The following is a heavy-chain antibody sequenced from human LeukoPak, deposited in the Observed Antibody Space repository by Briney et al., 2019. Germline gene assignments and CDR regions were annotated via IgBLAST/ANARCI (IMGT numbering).Heavy chain of an antibody. D-gene: IGHD3-10*01. CDR1: GFTFSSYS. CDR3: ARDPAYYYGSGGNY. CDR2: ISSSSSTI. Sequence: GGSLRLSCAASGFTFSSYSMNWVRQPPGKGLEWVSYISSSSSTIYYADSVKGRFTISRDNAKNSLYLQMNSLRAEDTAVYYCARDPAYYYGSGGNYWGQGTLVTVSS. J-gene: IGHJ4*02. V-gene: IGHV3-48*04.